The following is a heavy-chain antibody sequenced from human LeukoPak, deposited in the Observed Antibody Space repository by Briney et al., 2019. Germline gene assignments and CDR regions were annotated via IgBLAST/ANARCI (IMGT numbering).Heavy chain of an antibody. CDR2: FDPEDGET. V-gene: IGHV1-24*01. CDR1: GYTFTSYY. J-gene: IGHJ4*02. Sequence: ASVKVSCKASGYTFTSYYIHWVRQAPGKGLEWMGGFDPEDGETIYAQKFQGRVTMTEDTSTDTAYMELSSLRSEDTAVYYCATGFRYFDYWGQGTLVTVSS. CDR3: ATGFRYFDY.